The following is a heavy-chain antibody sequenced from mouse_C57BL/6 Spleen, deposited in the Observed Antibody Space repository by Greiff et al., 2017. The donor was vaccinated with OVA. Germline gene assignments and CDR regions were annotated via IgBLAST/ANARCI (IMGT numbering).Heavy chain of an antibody. CDR2: IWGVGST. CDR1: GFSLTSYG. CDR3: ASDGPYGSPCAY. Sequence: QVQLQQSGPGLVAPSQSLSITCPVSGFSLTSYGVDWVRQSPGKGLEWLGVIWGVGSTNYNSALKSRLSISKDNSKSQVFLKMNSLQTDDTAMDYCASDGPYGSPCAYWGQGTLVTVSA. J-gene: IGHJ3*01. V-gene: IGHV2-6*01. D-gene: IGHD1-1*01.